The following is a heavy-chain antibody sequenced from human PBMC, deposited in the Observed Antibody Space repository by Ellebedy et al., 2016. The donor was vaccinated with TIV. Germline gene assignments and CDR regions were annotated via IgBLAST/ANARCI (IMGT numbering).Heavy chain of an antibody. D-gene: IGHD3-9*01. Sequence: GESLKISCAASGFTFSTYGMHWVRQAPGKGLEWVSFIRYDGRNKYYADSVKGRVTIAKDNTKNTLYLQLNSLRAEDTAVYYCATGGFTDDILTGYLFDYWGQGTLVTVSS. CDR1: GFTFSTYG. CDR3: ATGGFTDDILTGYLFDY. J-gene: IGHJ4*02. V-gene: IGHV3-30*02. CDR2: IRYDGRNK.